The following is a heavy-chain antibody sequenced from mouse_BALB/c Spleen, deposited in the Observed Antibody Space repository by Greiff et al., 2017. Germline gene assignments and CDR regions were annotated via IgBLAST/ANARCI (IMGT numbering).Heavy chain of an antibody. Sequence: QVQLQQSGPELVKPGASVRISCKASGYTFTSYYIHWVKQRPGQGLEWIGWIYPGNVNTKYNEKFKGKATLTADKSSSTAYMQLSSLTSEDSAVYFCAREEGYGNHTCAYWGQGTLVTVSA. CDR3: AREEGYGNHTCAY. CDR1: GYTFTSYY. J-gene: IGHJ3*01. CDR2: IYPGNVNT. V-gene: IGHV1S56*01. D-gene: IGHD2-1*01.